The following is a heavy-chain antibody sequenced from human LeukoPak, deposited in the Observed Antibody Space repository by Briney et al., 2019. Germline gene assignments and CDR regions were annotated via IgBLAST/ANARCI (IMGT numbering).Heavy chain of an antibody. J-gene: IGHJ6*03. CDR1: GYTLTELS. V-gene: IGHV1-24*01. CDR2: FDPEDGET. CDR3: ARGGSTSCYTGYCYYYMDV. D-gene: IGHD2-2*02. Sequence: GASVKVSCKVSGYTLTELSMHWVRQAPGKGLEWMGGFDPEDGETIYAQKFQGRVTMTEDTSTDTAYMELSSLRSEDTAVYYCARGGSTSCYTGYCYYYMDVWGKGTTVTVSS.